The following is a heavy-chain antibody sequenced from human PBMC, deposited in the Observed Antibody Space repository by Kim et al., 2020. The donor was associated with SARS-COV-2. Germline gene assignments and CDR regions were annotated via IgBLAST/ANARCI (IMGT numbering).Heavy chain of an antibody. CDR1: GFTFSSYA. CDR3: ATVDREVVIAARFDY. CDR2: ISYDGSNK. Sequence: GGSLRLSCAASGFTFSSYAMHWVRQAPGKGLEWVAVISYDGSNKYYADSVKGRFTISRDNSKNTLYLQMNSRGAEDTAVYYCATVDREVVIAARFDYWG. V-gene: IGHV3-30-3*01. D-gene: IGHD2-15*01. J-gene: IGHJ4*01.